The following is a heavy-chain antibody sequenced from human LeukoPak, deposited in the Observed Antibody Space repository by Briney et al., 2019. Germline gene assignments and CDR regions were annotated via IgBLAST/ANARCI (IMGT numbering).Heavy chain of an antibody. V-gene: IGHV3-21*01. CDR3: ARYSEVYYYVDV. J-gene: IGHJ6*03. CDR1: GFSFSSYS. CDR2: IRSYSSYI. D-gene: IGHD2-21*01. Sequence: GGSLRLSCAASGFSFSSYSMNWVRQAPGKGLEWVATIRSYSSYIHYADSVKGRFIISRDDAKKSMYLQMNSLRVEDTAVYFCARYSEVYYYVDVWGTGTTVTVSS.